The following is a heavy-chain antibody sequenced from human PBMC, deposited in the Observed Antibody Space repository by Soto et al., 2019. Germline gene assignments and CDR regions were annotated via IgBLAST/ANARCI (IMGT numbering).Heavy chain of an antibody. J-gene: IGHJ6*03. CDR2: INHSGST. Sequence: QVQLQQWGAGLLKPSETLSLTCAVYGGSFSGYYWSWIRQPPGKGLGWIGEINHSGSTNYNPSLKSRATISVDTSKNQFSLKLSSVTAADTAVYYCARGGPGYYRSYYYYYYMDVWGKGTTVTVSS. CDR3: ARGGPGYYRSYYYYYYMDV. CDR1: GGSFSGYY. D-gene: IGHD3-3*01. V-gene: IGHV4-34*01.